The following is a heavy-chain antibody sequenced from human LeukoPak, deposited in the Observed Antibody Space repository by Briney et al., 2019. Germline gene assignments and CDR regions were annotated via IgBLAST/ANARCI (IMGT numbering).Heavy chain of an antibody. CDR2: INHSGST. V-gene: IGHV4-34*01. Sequence: SETLSLTCAVYGGSFSGYYWSWIRQPPGKGLEWIGEINHSGSTNYNPSLKSRVTISVDTSKNQFSLKLSSVTAADTAVYYCARGSGHVWGGYPPGYWGQGTLVTVSS. CDR3: ARGSGHVWGGYPPGY. D-gene: IGHD3-16*02. J-gene: IGHJ4*02. CDR1: GGSFSGYY.